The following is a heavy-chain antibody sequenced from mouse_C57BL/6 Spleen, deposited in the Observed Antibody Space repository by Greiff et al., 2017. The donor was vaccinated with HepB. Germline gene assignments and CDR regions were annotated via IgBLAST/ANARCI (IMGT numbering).Heavy chain of an antibody. CDR3: TTGAIYYDYDGDY. V-gene: IGHV14-1*01. J-gene: IGHJ2*01. Sequence: VQLQHSGAELVRPGASVKLSCTASGFNIKDYYMHWVKQRPEQGLEWIGRIDPEDGDTEYAPKFQGKATMTADTSSNTAYLQLSSLTSEDTAVYYCTTGAIYYDYDGDYWGQGTTLTVSS. D-gene: IGHD2-4*01. CDR1: GFNIKDYY. CDR2: IDPEDGDT.